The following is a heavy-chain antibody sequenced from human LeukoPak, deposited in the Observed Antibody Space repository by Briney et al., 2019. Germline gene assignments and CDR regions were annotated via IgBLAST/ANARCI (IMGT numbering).Heavy chain of an antibody. CDR2: IWYDGSNK. CDR1: GFTFSSYG. J-gene: IGHJ6*03. Sequence: GGSLRLSCAASGFTFSSYGMHWVRQAPGKGLEWVAVIWYDGSNKYYADSVKGRFTISRDNSKNTLYLQMNSLRAEDTAVYYCAREGCSSTSCSYYYYYYYMDVWGKGTTVTVSS. D-gene: IGHD2-2*01. V-gene: IGHV3-33*01. CDR3: AREGCSSTSCSYYYYYYYMDV.